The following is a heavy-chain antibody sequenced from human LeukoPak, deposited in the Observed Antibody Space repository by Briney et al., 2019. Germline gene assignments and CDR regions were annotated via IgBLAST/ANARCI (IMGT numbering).Heavy chain of an antibody. CDR3: ARALYYDFWSGYSYYYYMDV. CDR2: ISGSGGST. CDR1: GFTFSSYA. Sequence: GGSLRLSCAASGFTFSSYAMSWVRQAPGKGLEWVSAISGSGGSTYYADSVKGRFTISRDNSKNTLYLQMNSLRAEDTAVYYCARALYYDFWSGYSYYYYMDVWGKGTTVTVSS. J-gene: IGHJ6*03. V-gene: IGHV3-23*01. D-gene: IGHD3-3*01.